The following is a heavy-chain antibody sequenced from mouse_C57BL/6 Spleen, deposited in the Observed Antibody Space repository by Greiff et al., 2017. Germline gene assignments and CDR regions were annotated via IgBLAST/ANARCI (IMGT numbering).Heavy chain of an antibody. V-gene: IGHV1-78*01. D-gene: IGHD2-4*01. J-gene: IGHJ4*01. Sequence: VQLQQSDAELVKPGASVKISCKVSGYTFTDHTIHWMKQRPEQGLEWIGYIYPRDGSTKYNEKFKGKATLTADKSSSTAYMQLNSLTSEDSAVYCCARWYDYPLYAMDYWGQGTSVTVAS. CDR2: IYPRDGST. CDR3: ARWYDYPLYAMDY. CDR1: GYTFTDHT.